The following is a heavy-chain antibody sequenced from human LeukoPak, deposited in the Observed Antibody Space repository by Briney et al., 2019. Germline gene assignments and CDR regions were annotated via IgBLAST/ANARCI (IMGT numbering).Heavy chain of an antibody. CDR3: AHRPLAGYSSSRLT. D-gene: IGHD6-13*01. CDR1: GFSFRTSEVG. J-gene: IGHJ4*02. V-gene: IGHV2-5*02. Sequence: SDPTLVKPTQTLTLTCTFSGFSFRTSEVGVGWIRQPPGKALEWLALIYWDDDKRYSPSLESRLTITKDTSKNQVVLRMTKMDPVDTATYYCAHRPLAGYSSSRLTWGQGTLVTVSS. CDR2: IYWDDDK.